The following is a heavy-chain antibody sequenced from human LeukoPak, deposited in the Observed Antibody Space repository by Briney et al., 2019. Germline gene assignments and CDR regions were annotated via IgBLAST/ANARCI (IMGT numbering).Heavy chain of an antibody. CDR1: GGSFSGYY. J-gene: IGHJ4*02. D-gene: IGHD6-13*01. Sequence: SETLSLTCAVYGGSFSGYYWSWLRQPPGKGLEWIGEINHSGSTNYNPSLKSRVTISVDTSKNQFSLKLSAVTAADTAVYYCAREGIAAAGTDYWGQGTLVTVSS. CDR2: INHSGST. V-gene: IGHV4-34*01. CDR3: AREGIAAAGTDY.